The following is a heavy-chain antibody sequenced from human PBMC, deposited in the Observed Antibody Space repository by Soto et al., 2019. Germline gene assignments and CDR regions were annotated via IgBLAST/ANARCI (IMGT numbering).Heavy chain of an antibody. Sequence: QVQLVQSGAEMKKPGASVKVSCKASGYTFTSYGVSWVRQAPGQGLEWMGWISGYNGNTNYAQKLQGRVTMTTDTSTSTAYMELRSLRSDDTAVYYCARGLMFQWERTDYYYYPMDVWGQGTTVTVSS. CDR3: ARGLMFQWERTDYYYYPMDV. D-gene: IGHD1-26*01. CDR2: ISGYNGNT. V-gene: IGHV1-18*01. J-gene: IGHJ6*02. CDR1: GYTFTSYG.